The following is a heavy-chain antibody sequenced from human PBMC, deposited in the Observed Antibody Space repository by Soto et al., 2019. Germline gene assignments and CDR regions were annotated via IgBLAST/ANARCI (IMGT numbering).Heavy chain of an antibody. Sequence: ASVKVSCKASGYTFTSYGISWVRQAPGQGLEWMGWISAYNGNTNYAQKLQGRVTMTTDTSTSTAYMELRSLRSDDMAVYYCARDSTGVYDFWSGRNWFDPWGQGTLVTVSS. CDR1: GYTFTSYG. V-gene: IGHV1-18*03. J-gene: IGHJ5*02. CDR3: ARDSTGVYDFWSGRNWFDP. D-gene: IGHD3-3*01. CDR2: ISAYNGNT.